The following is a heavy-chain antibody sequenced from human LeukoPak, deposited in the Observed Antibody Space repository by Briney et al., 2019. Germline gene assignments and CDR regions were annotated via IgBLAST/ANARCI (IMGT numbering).Heavy chain of an antibody. CDR2: IYPGHSDI. J-gene: IGHJ4*02. V-gene: IGHV5-51*01. Sequence: GDSLKISCKGSGYSFTSYWIGWVRQMPGKGLELMGIIYPGHSDIRYSPSFQGQITISADKSITSAYLPWSSLKASDTAMYYCARQPPQYSGNHWSFDYWGQGTLVTVSS. D-gene: IGHD1-26*01. CDR3: ARQPPQYSGNHWSFDY. CDR1: GYSFTSYW.